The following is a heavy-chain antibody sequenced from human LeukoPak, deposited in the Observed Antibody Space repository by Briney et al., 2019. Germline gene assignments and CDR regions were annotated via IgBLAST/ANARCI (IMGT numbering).Heavy chain of an antibody. CDR3: ATDNALVWFGEFDYDY. Sequence: VASVKVSCKASGYSFTSYDINWVRQATGQGLEWMGWMNPNNGNTGYAQKFQGRVTMTRNTSISTAYMELSSLKTEDTAVYYCATDNALVWFGEFDYDYWGQGTLVTVSS. J-gene: IGHJ4*02. V-gene: IGHV1-8*01. CDR1: GYSFTSYD. D-gene: IGHD3-10*01. CDR2: MNPNNGNT.